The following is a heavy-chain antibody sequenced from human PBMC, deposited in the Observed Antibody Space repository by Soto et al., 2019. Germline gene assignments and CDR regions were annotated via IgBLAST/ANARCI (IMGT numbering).Heavy chain of an antibody. Sequence: SQTLSLTCAISGDSVSSNSAAWNWFRQSPSRGLEWLGRTYYRSKWYNDYAVSVKSRITINPDTSKNQFSLQLNSVTPEDTAVYYCARDWYDSGSWKFDYWGQATLVTVS. CDR2: TYYRSKWYN. J-gene: IGHJ4*02. V-gene: IGHV6-1*01. D-gene: IGHD6-13*01. CDR1: GDSVSSNSAA. CDR3: ARDWYDSGSWKFDY.